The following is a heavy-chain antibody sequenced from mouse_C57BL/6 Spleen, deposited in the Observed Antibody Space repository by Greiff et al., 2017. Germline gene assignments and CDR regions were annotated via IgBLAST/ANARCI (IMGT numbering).Heavy chain of an antibody. CDR2: INPSNGGT. V-gene: IGHV1-53*01. CDR1: GYTFTSYW. D-gene: IGHD1-1*01. CDR3: ARWDYYGSNYAMDY. J-gene: IGHJ4*01. Sequence: QVQLKQPGTELVKPGASVKLSCKASGYTFTSYWMHWVKQRPGQGLEWIGNINPSNGGTNYNEKFKSKATLTVDKSSSTAYMQLSSLTSEDSAVYYGARWDYYGSNYAMDYWGQGTSVTVSS.